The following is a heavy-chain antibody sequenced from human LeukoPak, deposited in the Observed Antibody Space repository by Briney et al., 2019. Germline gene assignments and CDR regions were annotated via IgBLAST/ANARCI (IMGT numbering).Heavy chain of an antibody. V-gene: IGHV3-30*03. CDR1: GFTFSNYG. CDR3: ARDRSGIYDAFDI. Sequence: GGSLRLSCAAAGFTFSNYGIHWVRQAPGKGLEWVAVISKDGSNKDYADSVKGRFIISRDNSKNTLYLQMNSVRAEDKAVYYCARDRSGIYDAFDIWGQGTMVTVSS. J-gene: IGHJ3*02. CDR2: ISKDGSNK. D-gene: IGHD1-14*01.